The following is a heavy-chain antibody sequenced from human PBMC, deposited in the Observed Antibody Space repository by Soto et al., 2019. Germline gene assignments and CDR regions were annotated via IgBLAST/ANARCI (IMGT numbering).Heavy chain of an antibody. CDR3: ARGVLY. CDR2: IFYSGTT. J-gene: IGHJ4*02. CDR1: GGSISSGGYF. V-gene: IGHV4-31*03. D-gene: IGHD1-1*01. Sequence: LSLTCTVSGGSISSGGYFWSWIRQPPGKGLEWIGNIFYSGTTYYNPSLKSRVTISVDTSKNQISLKLSSVTAADTAVYFCARGVLYWGQGTLVTVSS.